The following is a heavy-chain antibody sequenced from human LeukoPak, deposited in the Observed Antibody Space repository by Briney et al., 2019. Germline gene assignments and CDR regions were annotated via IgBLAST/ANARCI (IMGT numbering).Heavy chain of an antibody. Sequence: GGSLRLSCAASGFTVSSNYMSWVRQAPGKGLEWVSLIYSGGSTNYADSVKGRFTISRDNSKNTLYLQMNSLRAEGTAVYYCTRWSYGGVDYWGQGTLVTVSS. J-gene: IGHJ4*02. D-gene: IGHD4/OR15-4a*01. CDR2: IYSGGST. V-gene: IGHV3-53*01. CDR1: GFTVSSNY. CDR3: TRWSYGGVDY.